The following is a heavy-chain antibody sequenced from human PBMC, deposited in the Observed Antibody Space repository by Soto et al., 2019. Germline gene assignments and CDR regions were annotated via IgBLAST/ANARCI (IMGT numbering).Heavy chain of an antibody. CDR3: ARLGPTASEGYSLRYNWFDP. Sequence: EVQLVESGGGLIQPGGSLRLSCTTSGFTVSSSHMTWVRQAPGKGLEWVSVIYSGGSSYYAVSVQGRFTLSRANSKNTVYLQMHSLRAEATAMYYCARLGPTASEGYSLRYNWFDPWGQGTQVTVSS. J-gene: IGHJ5*02. V-gene: IGHV3-53*01. CDR2: IYSGGSS. D-gene: IGHD3-10*01. CDR1: GFTVSSSH.